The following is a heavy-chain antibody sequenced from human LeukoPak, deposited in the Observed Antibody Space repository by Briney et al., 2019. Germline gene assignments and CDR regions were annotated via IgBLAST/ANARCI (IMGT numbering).Heavy chain of an antibody. CDR3: ARDSTPYYDISTGYYNPRLYYYYYMDV. CDR2: ISYDGSNK. Sequence: GGSLRLSCAASGFTFSSYGMHWVRQAPGKGLEWVAVISYDGSNKYYADSVKGRFTISRDNAKNSLYLQMNSLRAEDTAVYYCARDSTPYYDISTGYYNPRLYYYYYMDVWGKGTTVTISS. J-gene: IGHJ6*03. D-gene: IGHD3-9*01. V-gene: IGHV3-30*03. CDR1: GFTFSSYG.